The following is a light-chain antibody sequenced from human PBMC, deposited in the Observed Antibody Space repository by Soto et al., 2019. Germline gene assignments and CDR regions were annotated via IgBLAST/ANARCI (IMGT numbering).Light chain of an antibody. V-gene: IGLV2-14*01. J-gene: IGLJ2*01. Sequence: QSVLTQPASVSGSPGQSITISCTGTSSDVGGHNYVSWYQQHPGKAPKLIICEVSNRPSGVSNRFSGSKSGNTASLTISGLQAEDEADYSCSSYTSSSTDVVFGGGTKLTVL. CDR1: SSDVGGHNY. CDR2: EVS. CDR3: SSYTSSSTDVV.